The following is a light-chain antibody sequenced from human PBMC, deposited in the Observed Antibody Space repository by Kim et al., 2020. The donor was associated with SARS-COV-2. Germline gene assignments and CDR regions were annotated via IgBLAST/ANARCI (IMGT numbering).Light chain of an antibody. J-gene: IGKJ2*01. CDR2: KAS. V-gene: IGKV1-5*03. CDR3: QQYNSFPYT. Sequence: DIQMTQSPSTLSASVGDRVTITCRASQSISTWLAWYQQKPGKPPKSLIYKASTLESGVPSTFSGSGSGTEFTLTIISLQPDDFATYYCQQYNSFPYTFGQGTKLEI. CDR1: QSISTW.